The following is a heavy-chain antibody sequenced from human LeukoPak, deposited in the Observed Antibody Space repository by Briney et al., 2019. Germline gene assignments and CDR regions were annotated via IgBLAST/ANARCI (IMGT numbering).Heavy chain of an antibody. CDR2: ISYDGSNK. V-gene: IGHV3-30*18. J-gene: IGHJ4*02. CDR3: AKPYYYGSRSYMDY. Sequence: GGSLRLSCAASGFTFNTYGMHWVRQAPGKGLEWVAVISYDGSNKYYVDSVKGRFTISRDNSKNMLYLQMNSLRAEDTAVYYCAKPYYYGSRSYMDYWGQGTLVTVSS. CDR1: GFTFNTYG. D-gene: IGHD3-10*01.